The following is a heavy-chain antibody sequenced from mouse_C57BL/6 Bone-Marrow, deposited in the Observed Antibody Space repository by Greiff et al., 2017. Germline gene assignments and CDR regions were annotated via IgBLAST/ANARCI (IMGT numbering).Heavy chain of an antibody. J-gene: IGHJ3*01. CDR3: AREGPGAAWFAY. CDR1: GFTFSDYG. Sequence: DVMLVESGGGLVQPGGSLKLSCAASGFTFSDYGMAWVRQAPRKGPEWVAFISNLAYSIYYADTVTGRFTIYRENAKNTLYLERSSLRSEDTAMYYGAREGPGAAWFAYWGQGTLVTVSA. V-gene: IGHV5-15*01. D-gene: IGHD3-3*01. CDR2: ISNLAYSI.